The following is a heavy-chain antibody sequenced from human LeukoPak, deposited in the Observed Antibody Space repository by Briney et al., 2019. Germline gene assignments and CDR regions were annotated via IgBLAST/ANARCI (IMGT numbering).Heavy chain of an antibody. D-gene: IGHD3-16*01. CDR1: GFTFSNYW. CDR2: IKQDGSQK. CDR3: ATYDISTGWVDP. V-gene: IGHV3-7*01. J-gene: IGHJ5*02. Sequence: SGGSLRLSCAASGFTFSNYWMSWVRQAPGKGLEGVANIKQDGSQKYYVDSVKGRFTISRDNAKNSLYLQMNSLRAEDTAVYYCATYDISTGWVDPWGQGTLVTVSS.